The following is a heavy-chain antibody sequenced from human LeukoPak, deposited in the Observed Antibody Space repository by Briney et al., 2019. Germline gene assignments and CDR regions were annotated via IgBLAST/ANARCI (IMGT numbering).Heavy chain of an antibody. D-gene: IGHD2-2*01. CDR3: ARSGSTSSFDY. J-gene: IGHJ4*02. Sequence: GRSLRLSCAASGFTFSSYAMHWVRQAPGKGLEGVAVISHDGSNKYYADSVKGRFTISRHNSKNTLYLQMNSLRAEDTAVYYCARSGSTSSFDYWGQGTLVTVSS. CDR2: ISHDGSNK. CDR1: GFTFSSYA. V-gene: IGHV3-30*01.